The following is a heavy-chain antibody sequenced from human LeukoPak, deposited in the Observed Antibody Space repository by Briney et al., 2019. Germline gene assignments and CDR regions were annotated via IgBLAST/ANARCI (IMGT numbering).Heavy chain of an antibody. CDR2: IYSGGSR. CDR3: ARVLSGRGSLYSYYYYMDV. D-gene: IGHD3-10*01. CDR1: GITVSSNY. V-gene: IGHV3-53*01. Sequence: PGGSLRLSCAASGITVSSNYMSWVRQAPGKGLEWVSVIYSGGSRYYADSVKGRFTISRDNSKNTLYLQMNSLRAEDTAVYYCARVLSGRGSLYSYYYYMDVWGKGTTVTISS. J-gene: IGHJ6*03.